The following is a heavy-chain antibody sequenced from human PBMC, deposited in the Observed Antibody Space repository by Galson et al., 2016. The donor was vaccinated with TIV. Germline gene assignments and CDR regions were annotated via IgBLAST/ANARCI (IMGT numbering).Heavy chain of an antibody. CDR2: IKEDGREE. J-gene: IGHJ4*02. Sequence: SLRLSCAASGFTFSDYWVTWVRLTPGKGLEWVANIKEDGREEYYGDSVTGRFTVSRDNARNSLFLQMTSLRADDTAIYYCAREKAVGPALLDFWGQGVPVTVSP. D-gene: IGHD2-15*01. CDR1: GFTFSDYW. V-gene: IGHV3-7*01. CDR3: AREKAVGPALLDF.